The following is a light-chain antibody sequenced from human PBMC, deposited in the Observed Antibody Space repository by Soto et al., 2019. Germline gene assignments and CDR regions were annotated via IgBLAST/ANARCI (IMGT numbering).Light chain of an antibody. CDR3: AAWDDSLSGYV. V-gene: IGLV1-47*02. Sequence: QSVLTQPPSASGTPGQRVTISCSGSSSNIGSYDVYWYQHLPGTAPKLLIYSNNQRPSGVPDRFSGSRSGTSASLVISGLRSEDEADYYCAAWDDSLSGYVFGTGTKVTVL. J-gene: IGLJ1*01. CDR1: SSNIGSYD. CDR2: SNN.